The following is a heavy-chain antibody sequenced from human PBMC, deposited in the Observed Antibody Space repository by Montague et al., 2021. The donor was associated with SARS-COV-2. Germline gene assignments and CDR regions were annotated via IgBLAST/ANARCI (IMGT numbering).Heavy chain of an antibody. J-gene: IGHJ4*02. CDR3: SRQGY. V-gene: IGHV3-74*03. CDR2: INTDGSNI. CDR1: GYTFSSFW. Sequence: SLRLSCAASGYTFSSFWMHWVRQVPGKGLAWVSRINTDGSNIKYADSVKGRFTISRDNAKNTLYLQMNSLRADDTAIYYCSRQGYWGQGTVVTVSS.